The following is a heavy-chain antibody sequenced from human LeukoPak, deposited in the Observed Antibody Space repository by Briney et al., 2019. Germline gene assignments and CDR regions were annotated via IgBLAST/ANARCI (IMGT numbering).Heavy chain of an antibody. Sequence: PGGSLRLSCAASGFTFSTACMSWVRQAPGKGLEWVGRIKSKTDDGTTDYAAPVIDKFTISRDDSKNTLYLQMNSLKTEDTAVYYCATAVSRRYSYGYGIFDYWGQGTLVTVSS. D-gene: IGHD5-18*01. J-gene: IGHJ4*02. V-gene: IGHV3-15*01. CDR1: GFTFSTAC. CDR3: ATAVSRRYSYGYGIFDY. CDR2: IKSKTDDGTT.